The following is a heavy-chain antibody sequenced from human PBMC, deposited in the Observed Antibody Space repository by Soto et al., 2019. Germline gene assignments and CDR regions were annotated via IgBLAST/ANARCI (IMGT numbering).Heavy chain of an antibody. D-gene: IGHD1-1*01. J-gene: IGHJ3*01. Sequence: DVQLVESGGGLIQPGESLRLSCAAFGLTISGKKYVAWLRQAPGKGLEWVSGLYDVDGSFYADSVRGRFTTSSDSSKTTVYLQMNDLRPDDTAVYYCATWHEREHAYDVWGQGTTVTFSS. CDR3: ATWHEREHAYDV. CDR1: GLTISGKKY. V-gene: IGHV3-53*01. CDR2: LYDVDGS.